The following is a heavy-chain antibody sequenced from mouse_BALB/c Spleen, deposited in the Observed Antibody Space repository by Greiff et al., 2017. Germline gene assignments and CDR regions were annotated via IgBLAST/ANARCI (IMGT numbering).Heavy chain of an antibody. V-gene: IGHV14-3*02. CDR2: IDPANGNT. CDR1: GFNIKDTY. J-gene: IGHJ3*01. CDR3: ASLYYGSSWFAY. D-gene: IGHD1-1*01. Sequence: VQLQQSGAELVKPGASVKLSCTASGFNIKDTYMHWVKQRPEQGLEWIGRIDPANGNTKYDPKFQGKATITADTSSNTAYLQLSSLTSEDTAVYYCASLYYGSSWFAYWGQGTLVTVSA.